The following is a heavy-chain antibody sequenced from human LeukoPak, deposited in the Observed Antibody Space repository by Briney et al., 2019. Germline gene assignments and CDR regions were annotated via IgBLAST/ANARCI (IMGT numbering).Heavy chain of an antibody. CDR3: SKPGTGSNYYMDV. CDR2: IRYDGSNT. V-gene: IGHV3-30*02. D-gene: IGHD1-1*01. Sequence: PGGTLRLSCAASGFPFSSYGMFWVRLAPGTGLGLLGYIRYDGSNTKYADSVKGRFTISRDNSKNTLYLQMNSLRAEDTAVYYCSKPGTGSNYYMDVWGKGTTVTVSS. CDR1: GFPFSSYG. J-gene: IGHJ6*03.